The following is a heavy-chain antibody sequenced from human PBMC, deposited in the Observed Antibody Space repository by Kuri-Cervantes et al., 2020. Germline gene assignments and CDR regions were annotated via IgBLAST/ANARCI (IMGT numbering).Heavy chain of an antibody. CDR3: ARLMSSGYPDY. D-gene: IGHD3-22*01. V-gene: IGHV4-39*01. CDR1: GGSISSSSYY. CDR2: IYYSGST. J-gene: IGHJ4*02. Sequence: GSLRLSCTVSGGSISSSSYYWGWIRQPPGKGLEWIGSIYYSGSTYYNPSLKSRVTISVDTSKNQFSLKLSSVTAADTAVYYCARLMSSGYPDYWGQGTLVTVSS.